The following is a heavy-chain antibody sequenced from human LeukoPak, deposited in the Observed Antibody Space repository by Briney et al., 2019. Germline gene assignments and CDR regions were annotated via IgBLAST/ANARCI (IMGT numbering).Heavy chain of an antibody. V-gene: IGHV1-69*05. D-gene: IGHD1-26*01. CDR1: GGTFSSYA. CDR3: ARGGGSYYHWFDP. CDR2: VIPIFGTA. Sequence: GASVKVSCKASGGTFSSYAISWVRQAPGQGLEWMGGVIPIFGTANYAQKLQGRVTMTTDTSTSTAYMELRSLRSDDTAVYYCARGGGSYYHWFDPWGQGTLVTVSS. J-gene: IGHJ5*02.